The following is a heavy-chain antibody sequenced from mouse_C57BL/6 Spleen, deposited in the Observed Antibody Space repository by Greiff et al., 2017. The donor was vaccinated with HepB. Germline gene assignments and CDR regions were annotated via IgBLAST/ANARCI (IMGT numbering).Heavy chain of an antibody. CDR2: IRNKANGYTT. V-gene: IGHV7-3*01. Sequence: EVKLVESGGGLVQPGGSLSLSCAASGFTFTDYYMSWVRQPPGKALEWLGFIRNKANGYTTEYSASVKGRFTISRDNSQSILYLQMNALRAEDSATYYCARSPHYYGSSYEGYWYFDVWGTGTTVTVSS. CDR1: GFTFTDYY. CDR3: ARSPHYYGSSYEGYWYFDV. D-gene: IGHD1-1*01. J-gene: IGHJ1*03.